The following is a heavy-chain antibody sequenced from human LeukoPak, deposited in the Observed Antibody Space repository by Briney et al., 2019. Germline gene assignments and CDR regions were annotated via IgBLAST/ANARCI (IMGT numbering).Heavy chain of an antibody. CDR1: GYTFTSYY. Sequence: GASVKVSCKASGYTFTSYYMHWVRQAPGQGLEWMGIINPSGGSTSYAQKFQGRVTMTRDMSTSTVYMELSSLRSEDTAVYYCARDLPRGSSWYGVGGYNWFDPWGQGTLVTVSS. CDR2: INPSGGST. J-gene: IGHJ5*02. CDR3: ARDLPRGSSWYGVGGYNWFDP. D-gene: IGHD6-13*01. V-gene: IGHV1-46*01.